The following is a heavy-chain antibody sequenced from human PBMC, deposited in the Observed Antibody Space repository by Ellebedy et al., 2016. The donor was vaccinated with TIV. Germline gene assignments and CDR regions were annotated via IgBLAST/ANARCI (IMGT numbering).Heavy chain of an antibody. D-gene: IGHD3-9*01. CDR3: ARDHYSILTCHFFSDAFDV. Sequence: DSVKGRFTISRDNPKNSLYLQMDSLRAEDTAVYYCARDHYSILTCHFFSDAFDVWGQGTMVTVSS. V-gene: IGHV3-7*01. J-gene: IGHJ3*01.